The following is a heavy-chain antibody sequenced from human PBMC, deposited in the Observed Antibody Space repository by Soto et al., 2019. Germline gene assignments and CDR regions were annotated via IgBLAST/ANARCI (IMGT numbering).Heavy chain of an antibody. CDR3: AGLYSSSWYRNYYYYGMDV. V-gene: IGHV3-48*01. CDR1: GFTFSSYS. Sequence: EVQLVESGGGLVQPGGSLRLSCAASGFTFSSYSMNWVRQAPGKGLEWVSYISSSSSTIYYADSVKGRFTISRDNAKNSLYLQMNSLSAEDTAVYYCAGLYSSSWYRNYYYYGMDVWGQGTTVTVSS. J-gene: IGHJ6*02. D-gene: IGHD6-13*01. CDR2: ISSSSSTI.